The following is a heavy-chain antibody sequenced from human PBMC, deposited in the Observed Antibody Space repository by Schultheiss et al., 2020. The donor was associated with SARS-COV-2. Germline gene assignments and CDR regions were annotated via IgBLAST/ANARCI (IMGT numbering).Heavy chain of an antibody. J-gene: IGHJ2*01. Sequence: SQTLSLTCTVSGGSISSGGYYWSWIRQPPGKGLEWIGYIYYSGSTNYNPSLKSRVTISVDTSNNQFSLKLTSVTAADTALYYCARDAYCGRGSCFDWYFDVWGRGTLVTVSS. CDR2: IYYSGST. CDR1: GGSISSGGYY. CDR3: ARDAYCGRGSCFDWYFDV. D-gene: IGHD2-15*01. V-gene: IGHV4-61*08.